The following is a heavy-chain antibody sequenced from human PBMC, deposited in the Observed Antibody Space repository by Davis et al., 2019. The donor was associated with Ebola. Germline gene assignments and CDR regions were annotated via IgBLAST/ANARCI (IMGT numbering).Heavy chain of an antibody. CDR3: ARDKGWLQSSYFDY. CDR2: IYYSGST. V-gene: IGHV4-59*12. CDR1: GGSISSYY. Sequence: MPSETLSLTCTVSGGSISSYYWSWIRQPPGKGLGWIGYIYYSGSTNYNPSLKSRVTISVDKSKNQFSLKLSSVTAAGTAVYYCARDKGWLQSSYFDYWGQGTLVTVSS. D-gene: IGHD5-24*01. J-gene: IGHJ4*02.